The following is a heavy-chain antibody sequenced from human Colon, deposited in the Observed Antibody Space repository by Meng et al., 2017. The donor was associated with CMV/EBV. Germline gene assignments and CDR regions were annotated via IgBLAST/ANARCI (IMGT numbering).Heavy chain of an antibody. Sequence: GESLKISCSASGFTFGDYALTWVRQAPGKGPEWVSVILTGRGGTHYVDSVKGRFTVSRDDSKSTMYLQMNSLRGDDTAVYYCAKGSRWVDPWGQGTLVTVSS. D-gene: IGHD2-2*01. V-gene: IGHV3-23*03. J-gene: IGHJ5*02. CDR3: AKGSRWVDP. CDR1: GFTFGDYA. CDR2: ILTGRGGT.